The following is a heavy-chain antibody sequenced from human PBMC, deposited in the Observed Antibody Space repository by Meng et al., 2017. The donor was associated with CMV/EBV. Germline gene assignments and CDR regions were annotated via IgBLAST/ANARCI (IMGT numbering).Heavy chain of an antibody. D-gene: IGHD4-17*01. J-gene: IGHJ2*01. CDR3: AREVDDYGDGWYFDL. V-gene: IGHV1-69*12. Sequence: QLVQAGAEVKRTGSSVKVSCKASGGTFSSYAISWWRQAPGQGLEWMGGIIPIFGTANYAQKFQGRVTITADESTSTAYMELSSLRSEDTAVYYCAREVDDYGDGWYFDLWGRGTLVTVSS. CDR1: GGTFSSYA. CDR2: IIPIFGTA.